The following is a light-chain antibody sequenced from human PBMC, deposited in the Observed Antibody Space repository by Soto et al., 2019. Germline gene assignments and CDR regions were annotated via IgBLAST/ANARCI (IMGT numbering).Light chain of an antibody. CDR1: SSNIGAGYD. V-gene: IGLV1-40*01. CDR3: QSYDSSLSGWV. J-gene: IGLJ3*02. CDR2: GNS. Sequence: QSVLTRQPSVSGAPGQRVTISCTGSSSNIGAGYDVHWYQQLPGTAPKLLIYGNSNRPSGVPDRFSGSKSGTSASLAITGLQAEDEADYYCQSYDSSLSGWVFGAGTKLTVL.